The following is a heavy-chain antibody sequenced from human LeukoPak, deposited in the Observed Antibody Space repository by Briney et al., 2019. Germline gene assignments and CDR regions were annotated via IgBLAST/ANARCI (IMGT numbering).Heavy chain of an antibody. CDR2: IYWNNDK. CDR1: GFSLSTSGVG. CDR3: AHTTLGYFCSSTSCYSYFDY. D-gene: IGHD2-2*02. V-gene: IGHV2-5*01. J-gene: IGHJ4*01. Sequence: SGPTLVNSTQTLTLTCTFSGFSLSTSGVGVGWIRQPPGEALEWLAVIYWNNDKRYSPSLRSRLTITKDTSKNQVVLTMTNMDPVDTATYYCAHTTLGYFCSSTSCYSYFDYWGHGTLVTVSS.